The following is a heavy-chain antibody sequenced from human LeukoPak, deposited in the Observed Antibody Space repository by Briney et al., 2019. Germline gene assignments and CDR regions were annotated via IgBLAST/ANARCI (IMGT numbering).Heavy chain of an antibody. Sequence: SETLSLTCTVSGGSISSYYWSWIRQPPGKGLKWIVYIYYSGSTNYNPSLKSRVTISVDTSRNQFSLKLSSVTAADTAVYYCARVSLGYCTNGVCPPPDYWGQGSLVTVSS. J-gene: IGHJ4*02. CDR3: ARVSLGYCTNGVCPPPDY. CDR2: IYYSGST. D-gene: IGHD2-8*01. V-gene: IGHV4-59*01. CDR1: GGSISSYY.